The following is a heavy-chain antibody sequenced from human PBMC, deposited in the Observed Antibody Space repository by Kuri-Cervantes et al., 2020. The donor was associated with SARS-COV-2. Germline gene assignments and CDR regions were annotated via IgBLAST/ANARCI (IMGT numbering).Heavy chain of an antibody. CDR3: AKDPYSSGAGGGSYYQEYFDY. Sequence: GESLKISCAASGFAFSSYAMHWVRQAPGKGLEWVAVISYDGSNKYYADSVKGRFTISRDNSNNTLYLQMNSLRTEDTAVCYCAKDPYSSGAGGGSYYQEYFDYWGQGTLVTVSS. J-gene: IGHJ4*02. V-gene: IGHV3-30-3*01. D-gene: IGHD1-26*01. CDR2: ISYDGSNK. CDR1: GFAFSSYA.